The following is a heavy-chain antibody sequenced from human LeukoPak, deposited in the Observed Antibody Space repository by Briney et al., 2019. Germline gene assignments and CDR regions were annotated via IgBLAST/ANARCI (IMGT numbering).Heavy chain of an antibody. CDR2: IYYSGST. V-gene: IGHV4-61*01. CDR1: GGSVSSGSYY. D-gene: IGHD3-9*01. Sequence: PSETLSLTCTVSGGSVSSGSYYWSWIRQPPGKGLEWIGCIYYSGSTNYNPSLKSRVTMSVDTSKNQFSLKLSSVTAADTAVYYCARDQYYDILTGYSDYYYGMDVWGQGTTVTVSS. J-gene: IGHJ6*02. CDR3: ARDQYYDILTGYSDYYYGMDV.